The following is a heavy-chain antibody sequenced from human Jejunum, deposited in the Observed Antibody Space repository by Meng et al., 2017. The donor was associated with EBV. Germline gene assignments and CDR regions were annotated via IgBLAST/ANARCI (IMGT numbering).Heavy chain of an antibody. CDR2: INPSDGGT. D-gene: IGHD3-16*01. CDR1: GYIFTIFR. J-gene: IGHJ4*01. V-gene: IGHV1-46*01. Sequence: VQLVQSGTEVKKPGASVNISCEASGYIFTIFRIHWVRQAPGQGLEWMGLINPSDGGTNYAQKFQDRVTMTTDTSTSTSYMELRSLRSEDTAMYYCMREGGNWGHGTLVTVSS. CDR3: MREGGN.